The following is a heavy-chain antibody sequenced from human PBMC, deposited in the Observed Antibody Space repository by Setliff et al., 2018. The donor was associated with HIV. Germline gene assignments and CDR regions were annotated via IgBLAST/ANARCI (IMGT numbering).Heavy chain of an antibody. V-gene: IGHV4-39*07. J-gene: IGHJ4*02. CDR1: GGSMSGSSYY. CDR3: ARSGLAAASDY. D-gene: IGHD6-13*01. CDR2: IYYSGST. Sequence: SETLSLTCTVSGGSMSGSSYYWGWIRQPPGKGLEWIGSIYYSGSTNYNPSPKSRVTISVDTSKNQFSLKLNSVTAADTAVYFCARSGLAAASDYWGQGMLVTVSS.